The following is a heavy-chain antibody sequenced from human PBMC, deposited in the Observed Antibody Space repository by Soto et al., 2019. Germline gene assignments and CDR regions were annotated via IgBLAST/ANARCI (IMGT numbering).Heavy chain of an antibody. CDR3: ARDFSSSWSGQTANWFDP. Sequence: GASVKVSCKASGYPFTSYGISWVRQAPGQGLEWMGWISGYNGNTGYAQKFQGRVTMTRNTSISTAYMELSSLRSEDTAVYYCARDFSSSWSGQTANWFDPWGQGTLVTVSS. D-gene: IGHD6-13*01. V-gene: IGHV1-18*04. J-gene: IGHJ5*02. CDR2: ISGYNGNT. CDR1: GYPFTSYG.